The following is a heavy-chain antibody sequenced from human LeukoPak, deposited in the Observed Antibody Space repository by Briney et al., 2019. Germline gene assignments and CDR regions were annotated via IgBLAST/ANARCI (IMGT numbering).Heavy chain of an antibody. CDR2: IYHSGST. J-gene: IGHJ5*02. D-gene: IGHD3-22*01. CDR3: AREDYYDSSGYSLNWFDP. V-gene: IGHV4-38-2*02. Sequence: SETLSLTCTVSGYSISNGYNWGWIRQPPGKGLEWSGSIYHSGSTYYNPSLKSRVTISVDTSKNQFSLKLSSVTAADTAVYYCAREDYYDSSGYSLNWFDPWGQGTLVTVSS. CDR1: GYSISNGYN.